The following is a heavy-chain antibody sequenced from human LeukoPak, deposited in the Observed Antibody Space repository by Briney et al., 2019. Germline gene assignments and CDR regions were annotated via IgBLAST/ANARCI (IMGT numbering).Heavy chain of an antibody. V-gene: IGHV4-39*01. Sequence: SETLSLTCTVSGGSISSSSYYWGWIRQPPGKGLEWIGSIYHSGSTYYNPSLKGRVTISVGTSKNQFSLKLGSVTAADTAVYYCARIDASGYYQHYFDYWGQGTLVTVSS. CDR2: IYHSGST. CDR3: ARIDASGYYQHYFDY. D-gene: IGHD3-22*01. J-gene: IGHJ4*02. CDR1: GGSISSSSYY.